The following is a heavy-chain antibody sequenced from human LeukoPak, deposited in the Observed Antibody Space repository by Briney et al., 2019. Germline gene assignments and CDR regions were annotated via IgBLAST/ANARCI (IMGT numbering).Heavy chain of an antibody. CDR2: MNPNSGNT. CDR3: ARVGGAIAVAPAGY. D-gene: IGHD6-19*01. V-gene: IGHV1-8*01. J-gene: IGHJ4*02. CDR1: GYTFTSND. Sequence: ASVKVSCKXSGYTFTSNDINWVRQATGQGLEWMGRMNPNSGNTGYAQKFQGRVTMTRNTSISTAYMELSSLRSEDTAVYYCARVGGAIAVAPAGYWGQGALVTVSS.